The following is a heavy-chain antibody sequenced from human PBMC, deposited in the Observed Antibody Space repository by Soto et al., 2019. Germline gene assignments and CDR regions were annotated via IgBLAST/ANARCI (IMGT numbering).Heavy chain of an antibody. Sequence: GASVKVSCKVSGYTFTDYYMHWVQQAPGKGLEWMGLVDPEDGETIYAEKFQGRVTITADTSTDTAYMELSSLRSEDTAVYYCATDLRASKYSYGKMAYYYYGMDVWGQGTTVTVSS. D-gene: IGHD5-18*01. CDR1: GYTFTDYY. CDR3: ATDLRASKYSYGKMAYYYYGMDV. CDR2: VDPEDGET. V-gene: IGHV1-69-2*01. J-gene: IGHJ6*02.